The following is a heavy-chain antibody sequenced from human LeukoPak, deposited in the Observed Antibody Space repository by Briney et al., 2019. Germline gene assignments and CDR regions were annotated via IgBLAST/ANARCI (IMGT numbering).Heavy chain of an antibody. CDR1: GGTFSSYA. CDR3: ARAGSPPYYYDSSGYLTLDY. Sequence: SVKVPCKASGGTFSSYAISWVRQAPGQGLEWMGGIIPIFGTANYAQKFQGRVTITTDESTSTAYMELSSLRSEDTAVYYCARAGSPPYYYDSSGYLTLDYWGQGTLVTVSS. J-gene: IGHJ4*02. D-gene: IGHD3-22*01. CDR2: IIPIFGTA. V-gene: IGHV1-69*05.